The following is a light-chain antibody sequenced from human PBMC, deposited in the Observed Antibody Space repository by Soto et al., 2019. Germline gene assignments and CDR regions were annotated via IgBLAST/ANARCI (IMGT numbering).Light chain of an antibody. J-gene: IGLJ2*01. CDR3: SSYSDTSTLV. V-gene: IGLV2-8*01. CDR2: DVT. CDR1: SSDVGGHNY. Sequence: QSVLTQPPSASGSLGQSVTISCTGTSSDVGGHNYVSWYQQHPGRAPKLMIYDVTKRPSGVPDRFSGSRSGNTASLTVSGLQAEDAADYYCSSYSDTSTLVFGGGTKLTVL.